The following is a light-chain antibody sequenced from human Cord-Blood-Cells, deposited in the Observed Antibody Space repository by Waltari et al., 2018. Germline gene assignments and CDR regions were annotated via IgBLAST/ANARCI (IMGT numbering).Light chain of an antibody. Sequence: SYVLTQPPSVSVAPGKTARITCGGNNIGRKSVHWYQQKPGQAPVLVVYDDSDRPSGFPERFSGSNSGNTATLTISRVEAGDEADYYCQVWDSSSDVVFGGGTKLTVL. CDR2: DDS. V-gene: IGLV3-21*03. CDR3: QVWDSSSDVV. CDR1: NIGRKS. J-gene: IGLJ2*01.